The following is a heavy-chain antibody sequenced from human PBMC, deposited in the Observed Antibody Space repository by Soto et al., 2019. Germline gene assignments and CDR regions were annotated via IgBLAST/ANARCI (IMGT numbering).Heavy chain of an antibody. V-gene: IGHV4-30-2*01. D-gene: IGHD3-16*02. J-gene: IGHJ5*02. CDR1: GGSISSGGYS. Sequence: QLQLQESGSGLVKPSQTLSLTCAVSGGSISSGGYSWSWTRQPPGKGLEWIGYIYHSGSTYYNPSLKRRVTISVDRSKNQFSLKLSSVTAADTAVYYCARSEDYVWGSYRNSWFDPWGQGTLVTVSS. CDR2: IYHSGST. CDR3: ARSEDYVWGSYRNSWFDP.